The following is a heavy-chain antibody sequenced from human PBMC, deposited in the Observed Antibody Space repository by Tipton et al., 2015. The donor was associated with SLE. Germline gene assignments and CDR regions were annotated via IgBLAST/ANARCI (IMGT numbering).Heavy chain of an antibody. D-gene: IGHD2-15*01. CDR3: ARHPFYVAASSWYFDL. CDR2: IYYSGST. CDR1: GGSISSHY. J-gene: IGHJ2*01. V-gene: IGHV4-59*08. Sequence: TLSLTCTVSGGSISSHYWSWIRQPPGKGLEWIGYIYYSGSTNYNPSLKSRVTISVDTSKNQFSLKLSSVTAADTAVYYCARHPFYVAASSWYFDLWGRGTLVTVSS.